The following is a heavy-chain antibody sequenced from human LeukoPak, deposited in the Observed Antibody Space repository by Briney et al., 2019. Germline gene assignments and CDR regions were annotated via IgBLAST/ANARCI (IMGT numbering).Heavy chain of an antibody. J-gene: IGHJ5*02. Sequence: SGTLSLTCTVSGGSISSYYWSWIRQPPGKGLEWIGYIYYSGSTNYNPSLKSRVTISVDTSKNQFSLKLSSVTAADTAVYYCARQGPGYGDYVWFDPWGQGTLVTVSS. CDR2: IYYSGST. CDR3: ARQGPGYGDYVWFDP. CDR1: GGSISSYY. D-gene: IGHD4-17*01. V-gene: IGHV4-59*08.